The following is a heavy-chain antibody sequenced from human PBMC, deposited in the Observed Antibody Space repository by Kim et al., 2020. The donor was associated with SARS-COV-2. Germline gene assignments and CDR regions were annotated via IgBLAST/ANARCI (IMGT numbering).Heavy chain of an antibody. CDR2: IKSKTDGGTT. D-gene: IGHD3-10*01. CDR3: TTGGITMVRGVDY. V-gene: IGHV3-15*01. CDR1: GFTFSNAW. Sequence: GGSLRLSCAASGFTFSNAWMSWVRQAPGKGLEWVGRIKSKTDGGTTDYATPVKGRFTISRDDSKNTLYLQMNSLKTEDTAVYYCTTGGITMVRGVDYWGQGTLVTVSS. J-gene: IGHJ4*02.